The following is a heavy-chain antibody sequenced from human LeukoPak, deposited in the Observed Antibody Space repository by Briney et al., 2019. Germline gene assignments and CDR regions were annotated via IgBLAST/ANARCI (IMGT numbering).Heavy chain of an antibody. V-gene: IGHV3-30*14. Sequence: GRSLRLSCAASGFTFSSYAMHWVRQAPGKGLEWVAVISYDGSNKYNADSVKGRFTISRDNSKNTLYLKMNSLRAEDTAVYYCAGGGFDYWGQGTLVTVSS. CDR3: AGGGFDY. CDR2: ISYDGSNK. J-gene: IGHJ4*02. CDR1: GFTFSSYA.